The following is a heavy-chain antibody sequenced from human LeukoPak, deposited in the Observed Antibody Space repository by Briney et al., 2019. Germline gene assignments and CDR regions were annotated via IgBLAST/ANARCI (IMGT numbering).Heavy chain of an antibody. J-gene: IGHJ3*02. V-gene: IGHV3-72*01. Sequence: GGSLRLSCAASGFTFSDHYMDWVRQAPGKGLGWVGRIRNKANSYTTEYAASVKGRFTISRDDSKNSLYLQMNSLKTEDTAVYYCARRMGGELVAFDIWGQGTMVTVSS. CDR2: IRNKANSYTT. CDR1: GFTFSDHY. CDR3: ARRMGGELVAFDI. D-gene: IGHD1-7*01.